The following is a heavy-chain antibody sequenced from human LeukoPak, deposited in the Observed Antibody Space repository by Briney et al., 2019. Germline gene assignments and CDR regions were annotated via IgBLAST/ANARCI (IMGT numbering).Heavy chain of an antibody. D-gene: IGHD3-22*01. CDR3: ARDSSGYDRDYYYGMDV. J-gene: IGHJ6*02. CDR2: IYYSGST. V-gene: IGHV4-59*01. Sequence: PSETLSLTCTVSGGSISSYYWSWIRQPPGKGLEWIGYIYYSGSTNYNPSLKSRVTISVDTSKNQFSLKLSSVTAADTAVYYCARDSSGYDRDYYYGMDVWGQGTTVTVSS. CDR1: GGSISSYY.